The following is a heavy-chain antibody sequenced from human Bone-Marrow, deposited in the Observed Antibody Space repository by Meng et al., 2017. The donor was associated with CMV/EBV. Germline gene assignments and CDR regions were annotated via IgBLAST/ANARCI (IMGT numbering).Heavy chain of an antibody. Sequence: LSLTCAASGFTFSSYSMNWVRQAPGKGLEWVSSISSSSSYIYYADSVKGRFTISRDNAKNSLYLQMNSLRAEDTAVYYCARDLGYCSSTSCYEGGEYYYYYYGMDVWGQGPTVTFSS. CDR1: GFTFSSYS. CDR2: ISSSSSYI. V-gene: IGHV3-21*01. CDR3: ARDLGYCSSTSCYEGGEYYYYYYGMDV. J-gene: IGHJ6*02. D-gene: IGHD2-2*01.